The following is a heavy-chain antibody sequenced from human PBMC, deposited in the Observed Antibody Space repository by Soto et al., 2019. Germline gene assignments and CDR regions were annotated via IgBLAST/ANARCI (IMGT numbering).Heavy chain of an antibody. D-gene: IGHD6-19*01. CDR2: IIPIFGTA. CDR3: ANVTYRSPMGYSYGIDV. CDR1: RVAFSKFI. Sequence: QAQLEQSGGEVKKPGSSVKVSCKASRVAFSKFIVTWVRRAPGLGLEGVGGIIPIFGTANYAQKFQGRVTITADESTSTSYMEVNNLRSEETAVYYCANVTYRSPMGYSYGIDVWGQGTTVTVSS. V-gene: IGHV1-69*01. J-gene: IGHJ6*02.